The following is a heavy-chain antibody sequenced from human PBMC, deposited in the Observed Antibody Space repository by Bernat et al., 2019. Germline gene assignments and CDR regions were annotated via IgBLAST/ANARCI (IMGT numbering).Heavy chain of an antibody. J-gene: IGHJ4*02. CDR3: AKDPVGIPDY. CDR2: ISYDGSNK. V-gene: IGHV3-30*18. Sequence: QVQLVESGGGVVQPGRSLRLSCAASGVTFSSYGMHWVRQAPGKGLEWVAVISYDGSNKYYADSVKGRFTISRDNSKNTLYLQMNSLRAEDTAVYYCAKDPVGIPDYWGQGTLVTVSS. CDR1: GVTFSSYG. D-gene: IGHD3-10*01.